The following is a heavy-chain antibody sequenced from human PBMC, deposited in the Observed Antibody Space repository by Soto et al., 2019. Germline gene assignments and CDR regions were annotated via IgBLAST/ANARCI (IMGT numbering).Heavy chain of an antibody. V-gene: IGHV4-30-4*01. D-gene: IGHD3-10*01. CDR2: ISYSGST. J-gene: IGHJ4*02. Sequence: QVQLQESGPRLVKPSQTLSLTCTVSDASMSSGHYYWSWIRQPPGKGLEWLGYISYSGSTYYKPYLDGRLTMSLDTSKRQFFLELTSVTAADTAVYYCAREGTEGLGSFKAFDYWGQGILVTVSS. CDR1: DASMSSGHYY. CDR3: AREGTEGLGSFKAFDY.